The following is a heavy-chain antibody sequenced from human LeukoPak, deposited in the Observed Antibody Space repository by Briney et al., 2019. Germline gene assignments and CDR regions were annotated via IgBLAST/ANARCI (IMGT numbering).Heavy chain of an antibody. Sequence: GGSLRLSCAASGFTFSDYYMSWIRQAPGKGLEWVSYISSSGSTIYYADSVKGRFTISRDNAKNSLYLQMNSLRAEDTAVYYCASGYSSSLRPHYYYYMDVWGKGTTVTVSS. V-gene: IGHV3-11*04. CDR2: ISSSGSTI. D-gene: IGHD6-6*01. CDR3: ASGYSSSLRPHYYYYMDV. CDR1: GFTFSDYY. J-gene: IGHJ6*03.